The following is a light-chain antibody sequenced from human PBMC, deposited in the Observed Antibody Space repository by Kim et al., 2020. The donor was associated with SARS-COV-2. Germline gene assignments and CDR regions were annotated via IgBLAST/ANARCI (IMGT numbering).Light chain of an antibody. CDR3: QQYDTYWT. CDR2: KAS. Sequence: DIQMTQSPSTLSASVGDRVTITCRASQSIKSWLAWYQQKPGKAPDLLIYKASTLQSGVPSRFSGSGSGTEFTLTISSLQPDDFATYYCQQYDTYWTFGQGTKVDIK. V-gene: IGKV1-5*03. CDR1: QSIKSW. J-gene: IGKJ1*01.